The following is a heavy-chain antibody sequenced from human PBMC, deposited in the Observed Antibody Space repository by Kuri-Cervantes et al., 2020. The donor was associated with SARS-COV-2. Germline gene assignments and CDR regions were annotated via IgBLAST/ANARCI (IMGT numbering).Heavy chain of an antibody. CDR2: INHSGST. Sequence: GSLRLSCADYGGSFSAYYWSWIRQPPGKGLEWIGEINHSGSTNYNPSLKSRVTISVDTSKHQLSLKLSSVTAADTAVYYCAGSPGGVFDCWGQGTLVTVSS. D-gene: IGHD3-16*01. CDR1: GGSFSAYY. J-gene: IGHJ4*02. V-gene: IGHV4-34*01. CDR3: AGSPGGVFDC.